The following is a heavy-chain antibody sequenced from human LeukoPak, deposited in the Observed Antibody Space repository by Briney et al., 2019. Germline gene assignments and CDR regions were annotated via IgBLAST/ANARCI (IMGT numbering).Heavy chain of an antibody. V-gene: IGHV3-74*01. CDR2: INSDGSST. CDR3: ARVGGSNAFDI. D-gene: IGHD1-26*01. Sequence: PGGSLRLSCAASGFTFSSYWVHWVRQAPGKGLVWVSPINSDGSSTSYADSVKGRFTISRDNAKNTLSLQTNSLGAEDTAVYYCARVGGSNAFDIWGQGTMVIVSS. J-gene: IGHJ3*02. CDR1: GFTFSSYW.